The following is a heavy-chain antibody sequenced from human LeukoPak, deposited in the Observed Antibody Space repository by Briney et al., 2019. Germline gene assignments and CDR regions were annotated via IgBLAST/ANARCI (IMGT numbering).Heavy chain of an antibody. V-gene: IGHV3-20*04. CDR3: ATALDTAMAYDAFNI. D-gene: IGHD5-18*01. J-gene: IGHJ3*02. Sequence: GGSLRLSCAASGFTFDDYGMSWVRQAPGKGLEWVSGINWNGGSTGYAGSVKGRFTISRDNAKNSLYLQMNSLRGEDTAVYYCATALDTAMAYDAFNIWGQGTMVTVSS. CDR2: INWNGGST. CDR1: GFTFDDYG.